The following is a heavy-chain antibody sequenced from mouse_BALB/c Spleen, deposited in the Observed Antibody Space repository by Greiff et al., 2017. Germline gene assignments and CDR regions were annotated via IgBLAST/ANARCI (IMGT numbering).Heavy chain of an antibody. V-gene: IGHV5-6-4*01. CDR3: TRDGRYYAMDY. J-gene: IGHJ4*01. CDR1: GFTFSSYT. Sequence: EVHLVESGGGLVKPGGSLKLSCAASGFTFSSYTMSWVRQTPEKRLEWVATISSGGSYTYYPDSVKGRFTISRDNAKNTLYLQMSSLKSEDTAMYYCTRDGRYYAMDYWGQGTSVTVSS. CDR2: ISSGGSYT.